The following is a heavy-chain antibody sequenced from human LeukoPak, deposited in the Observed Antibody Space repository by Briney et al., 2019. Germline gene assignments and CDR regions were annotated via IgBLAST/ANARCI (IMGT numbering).Heavy chain of an antibody. J-gene: IGHJ5*02. CDR1: GGSISSYY. CDR3: ARGNWWFDP. V-gene: IGHV4-59*01. CDR2: IYYSGST. Sequence: PSETLSLTCTVSGGSISSYYWSWIRQPPGKGLEWIGYIYYSGSTNYNPSLKSRVTISVDTSKNQFSLKLSSVTAADTAVYYCARGNWWFDPWGQGTLVTVSS.